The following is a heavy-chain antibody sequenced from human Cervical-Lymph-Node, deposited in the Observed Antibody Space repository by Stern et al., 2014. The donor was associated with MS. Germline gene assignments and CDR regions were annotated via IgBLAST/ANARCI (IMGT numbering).Heavy chain of an antibody. CDR2: INWNSGTI. Sequence: VQSGRSLRLSCEASGFAFDDYAMHWVRQPPGKGLEWVSGINWNSGTIDYADSVKGRFTISRDNAKNSLYLQMNSLTSEDTALYYCTKSGGWYDGFDIWGQGTMVTVSS. D-gene: IGHD6-19*01. J-gene: IGHJ3*02. V-gene: IGHV3-9*01. CDR3: TKSGGWYDGFDI. CDR1: GFAFDDYA.